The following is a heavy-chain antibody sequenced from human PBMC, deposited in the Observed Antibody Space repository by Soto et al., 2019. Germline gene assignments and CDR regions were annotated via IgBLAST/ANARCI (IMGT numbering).Heavy chain of an antibody. Sequence: PSETLSLTCTVSGGSISSYYWIWIRQPPGKGLEWIGYIYYSGSTNYNPSLKSRVTISVDTSKNQFSLKLSSVTAADTAVYYCARAGYYDSSGLDFDYWGRGTLVTVSS. D-gene: IGHD3-22*01. CDR3: ARAGYYDSSGLDFDY. J-gene: IGHJ4*02. CDR1: GGSISSYY. CDR2: IYYSGST. V-gene: IGHV4-59*01.